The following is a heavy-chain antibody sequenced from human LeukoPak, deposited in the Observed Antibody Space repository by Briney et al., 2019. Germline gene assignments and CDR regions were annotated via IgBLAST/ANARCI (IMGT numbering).Heavy chain of an antibody. J-gene: IGHJ4*02. CDR2: IDGSGDKT. D-gene: IGHD7-27*01. CDR1: GFTFSNFA. CDR3: AKVQFNWGPIDY. Sequence: PGGSLRLSCAASGFTFSNFAIRWVRQVPGKGLEWVSSIDGSGDKTHCPDSVRGRFTVSRDNSKNTLYLQMNSLRVEDTATYFCAKVQFNWGPIDYWGQGTPVIVSS. V-gene: IGHV3-23*01.